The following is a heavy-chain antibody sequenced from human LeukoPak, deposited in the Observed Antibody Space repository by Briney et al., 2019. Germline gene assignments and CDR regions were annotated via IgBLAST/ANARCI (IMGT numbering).Heavy chain of an antibody. Sequence: SETLSLTCTVSGGSMRSSSYYWGWIRQPPGKGLECIGTIYYSDTYYTPSLKSRVTISIDTSKNQFSLRLTSVTAEDTAVYYCAREFDSSSWFGYWGQGTLVTVSS. V-gene: IGHV4-39*07. CDR2: IYYSDT. CDR1: GGSMRSSSYY. CDR3: AREFDSSSWFGY. D-gene: IGHD6-13*01. J-gene: IGHJ4*02.